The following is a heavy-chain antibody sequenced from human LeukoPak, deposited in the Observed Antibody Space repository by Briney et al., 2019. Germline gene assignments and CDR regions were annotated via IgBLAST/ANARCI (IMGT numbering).Heavy chain of an antibody. CDR3: ARETPYYYDSSGYPRSAFDI. V-gene: IGHV4-4*07. J-gene: IGHJ3*02. D-gene: IGHD3-22*01. Sequence: SETLSLTCTVPGGSISSYYWSWIRQPAGKGLEWIGRIYTSGSTNYNPSLKSRVTMSVDTSKNQFSLKLSSVTAADTAVYYCARETPYYYDSSGYPRSAFDIWGQGTMVTVSS. CDR2: IYTSGST. CDR1: GGSISSYY.